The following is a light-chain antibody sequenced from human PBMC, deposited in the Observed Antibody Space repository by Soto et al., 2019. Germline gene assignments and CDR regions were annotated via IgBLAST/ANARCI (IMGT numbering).Light chain of an antibody. CDR2: DVS. V-gene: IGLV2-14*01. Sequence: QSALTQPASVSGSPGQSITISCTGTSSDVGGYNYVSWYQQHPDKAPKLMIYDVSNRPSGVSNRFSGSKSGNTASLTISGLQAEDEADYYCSSYTSSSPYYVFGTGTKLTVL. CDR1: SSDVGGYNY. CDR3: SSYTSSSPYYV. J-gene: IGLJ1*01.